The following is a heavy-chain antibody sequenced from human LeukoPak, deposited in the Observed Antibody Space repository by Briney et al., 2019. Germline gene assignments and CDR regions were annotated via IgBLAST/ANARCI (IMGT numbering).Heavy chain of an antibody. V-gene: IGHV3-23*01. J-gene: IGHJ4*02. CDR3: AKVVATTGYFDY. CDR2: LGGGGIDT. Sequence: PGGSLRLSCAASGFTFSNYAMSWVRQAPGKGLEWVSTLGGGGIDTYYADSMKGRFTISRDNSKNTLYLQMNSLRAEDTAVYYCAKVVATTGYFDYWGQGTLVTVSS. CDR1: GFTFSNYA. D-gene: IGHD5-12*01.